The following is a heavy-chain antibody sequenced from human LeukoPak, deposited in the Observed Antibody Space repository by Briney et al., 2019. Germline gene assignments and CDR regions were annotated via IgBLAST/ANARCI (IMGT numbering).Heavy chain of an antibody. V-gene: IGHV4-39*01. J-gene: IGHJ4*02. D-gene: IGHD3-9*01. CDR1: GGSISSSCYY. Sequence: PSETLSLTCTVSGGSISSSCYYWGWIRQPPGKGLEWIGSIYYSGSTYYNPSLKSRVTISVDTSKNQFSLKLSSVTAADTAVYYCASPYYDILTGYYTFDYWGQGTLVTVSS. CDR3: ASPYYDILTGYYTFDY. CDR2: IYYSGST.